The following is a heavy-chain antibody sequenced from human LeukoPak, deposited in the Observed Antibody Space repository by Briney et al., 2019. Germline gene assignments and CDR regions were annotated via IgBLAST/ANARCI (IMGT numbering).Heavy chain of an antibody. CDR3: ARDASNYYGSGSYSSSPFDY. CDR2: IYYSGST. J-gene: IGHJ4*02. CDR1: GGSISSSSYY. Sequence: SETLSLTCTVSGGSISSSSYYWGWIRQPPGKGLEWIGSIYYSGSTYYNPSLKSRVTISVDTSKNQFSLKLSSVTAADTAVYYCARDASNYYGSGSYSSSPFDYWGQGTLVTVSS. V-gene: IGHV4-39*02. D-gene: IGHD3-10*01.